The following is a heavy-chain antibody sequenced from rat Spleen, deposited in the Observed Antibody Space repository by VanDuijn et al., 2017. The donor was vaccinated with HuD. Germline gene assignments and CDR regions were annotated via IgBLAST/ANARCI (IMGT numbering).Heavy chain of an antibody. Sequence: QVQLKESGPGLVQPSQTLSLTCTVSGFSLTRYHVSWVRQPPGKGLEWIAAIWSGGSTDYNSALKSRLSISRDTSKSQVFLKMNSLQTDDTAIYFCTTTRVSLYVMDAWGQGASVTVSS. D-gene: IGHD1-4*01. CDR3: TTTRVSLYVMDA. CDR2: IWSGGST. V-gene: IGHV2-15*01. CDR1: GFSLTRYH. J-gene: IGHJ4*01.